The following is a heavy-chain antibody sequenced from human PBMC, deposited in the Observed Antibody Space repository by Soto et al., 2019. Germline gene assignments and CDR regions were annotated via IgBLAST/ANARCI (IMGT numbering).Heavy chain of an antibody. CDR1: GFTFSSYG. CDR2: ISYDGSNK. V-gene: IGHV3-30*18. D-gene: IGHD3-10*01. Sequence: GGSLRLSCAASGFTFSSYGMHWVRQAPGKGLEWVAVISYDGSNKYYADSVKGRFTISRDNSKNTLYLQMNSLRAEDTAVYYCAKDPTLRGWFGELPTDYWGQGTLVTVSS. CDR3: AKDPTLRGWFGELPTDY. J-gene: IGHJ4*02.